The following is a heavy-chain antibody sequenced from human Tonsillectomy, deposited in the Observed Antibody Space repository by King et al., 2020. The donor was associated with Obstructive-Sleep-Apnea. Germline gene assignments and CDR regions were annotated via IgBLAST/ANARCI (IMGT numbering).Heavy chain of an antibody. J-gene: IGHJ4*02. D-gene: IGHD6-19*01. V-gene: IGHV3-9*01. Sequence: VQLVESGGYLVEPGRSLRLSCAASGFSFDDYAMHWVRQAPGKGLEWVSGISSNSDTIGYADSVKGRFTISRDNARNSLYLQMNSLRAGDTALYFCVKDKAGDDRPGWDLFDWGQGTLVTVSS. CDR3: VKDKAGDDRPGWDLFD. CDR2: ISSNSDTI. CDR1: GFSFDDYA.